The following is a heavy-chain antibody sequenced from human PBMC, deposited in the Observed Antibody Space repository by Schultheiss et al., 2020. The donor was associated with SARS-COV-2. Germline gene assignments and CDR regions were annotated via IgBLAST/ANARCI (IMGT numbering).Heavy chain of an antibody. CDR3: ARHALVVPAAMSDI. CDR2: INHSGST. J-gene: IGHJ3*02. D-gene: IGHD2-2*01. V-gene: IGHV4-38-2*01. Sequence: SETLSLTCAVSGYSISSGYYWGWIRQPPGKGLEWIGEINHSGSTYYNPSLKSRVTISVDTSKNQFSLKLSSVTAADTAVYYCARHALVVPAAMSDIWGQGTMVTVSS. CDR1: GYSISSGYY.